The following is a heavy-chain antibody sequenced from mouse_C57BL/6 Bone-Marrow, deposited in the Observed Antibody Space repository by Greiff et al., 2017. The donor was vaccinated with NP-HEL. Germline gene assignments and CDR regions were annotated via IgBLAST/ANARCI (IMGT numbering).Heavy chain of an antibody. Sequence: EVKLMESGPELVKPGASVKISCKASGYSFTGYYMNWVKQSPEKSLEWIGEINPSTGGTTYNQKFKAKATLTVDKSSSTAYMQLKSLTSEDSAVYYCARWSMVTRAMDYWGQGTSVTVSS. CDR2: INPSTGGT. CDR1: GYSFTGYY. V-gene: IGHV1-42*01. CDR3: ARWSMVTRAMDY. J-gene: IGHJ4*01. D-gene: IGHD2-2*01.